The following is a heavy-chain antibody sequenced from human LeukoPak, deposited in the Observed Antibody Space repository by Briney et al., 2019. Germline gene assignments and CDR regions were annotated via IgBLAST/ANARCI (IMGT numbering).Heavy chain of an antibody. V-gene: IGHV4-38-2*01. CDR2: IYNSGST. CDR3: ARNSSGNYFDY. Sequence: SETLSLTCVVSGYSISNTYYWGWLRPPPGEQLEWIEIIYNSGSTHYNPSLKSRVTISVDTSKNQFSLKLTSVTAADTAVYYCARNSSGNYFDYWGQGTLVTVSS. J-gene: IGHJ4*02. D-gene: IGHD1-26*01. CDR1: GYSISNTYY.